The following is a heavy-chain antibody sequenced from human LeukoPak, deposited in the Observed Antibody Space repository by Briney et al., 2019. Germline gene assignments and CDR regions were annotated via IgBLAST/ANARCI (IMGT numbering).Heavy chain of an antibody. J-gene: IGHJ4*02. D-gene: IGHD3-3*01. CDR3: AKVKYDFWSGYPDY. CDR1: GFTFSSYA. Sequence: PGGSLRLSCAASGFTFSSYAMSWVRQAPGKGLEWVSAISGSGGSTYHADSVKGRFTISRDNSKNTLYLQMNSLRAEDTAVYYCAKVKYDFWSGYPDYWGQGTLVTVSS. CDR2: ISGSGGST. V-gene: IGHV3-23*01.